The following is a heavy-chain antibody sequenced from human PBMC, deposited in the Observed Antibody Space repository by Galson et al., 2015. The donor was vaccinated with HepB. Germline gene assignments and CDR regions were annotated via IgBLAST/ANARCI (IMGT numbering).Heavy chain of an antibody. CDR2: IIPIFGTA. Sequence: SVKVSCKASGGTFSSYAISWVRQAPGQGLEWMGGIIPIFGTANYAQKFQGRVTITADESTSTAYMELSSLRSEDTAVYYCALYLAREPYYYGMDVWGQGTTVTVSS. D-gene: IGHD1-14*01. J-gene: IGHJ6*02. V-gene: IGHV1-69*13. CDR1: GGTFSSYA. CDR3: ALYLAREPYYYGMDV.